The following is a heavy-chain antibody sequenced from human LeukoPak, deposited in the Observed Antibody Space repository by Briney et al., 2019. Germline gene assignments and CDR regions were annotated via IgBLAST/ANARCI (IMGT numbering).Heavy chain of an antibody. CDR3: AKEMYLGFGELSLLGDY. D-gene: IGHD3-10*01. V-gene: IGHV3-30*18. Sequence: PGGSLRLSCAASGFTFSSYGMHWVRQAPGKGLEWVAVISYDGSNKYYADSVEGRFTISRDNSKNTLYLQMNSLRAEDTAVYYCAKEMYLGFGELSLLGDYWGQGTLVTVSS. J-gene: IGHJ4*02. CDR1: GFTFSSYG. CDR2: ISYDGSNK.